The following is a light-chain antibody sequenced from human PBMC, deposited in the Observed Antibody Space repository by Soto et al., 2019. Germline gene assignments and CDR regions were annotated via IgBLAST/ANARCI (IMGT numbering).Light chain of an antibody. Sequence: DIQRTQYPSTLSASVGDRVTITCRASQSISSWLAWYQQKPGKAPKLLIYKASSLESGVPSRFSGSGSGTAFTLTISSLQPDDFATYYCQQYNSSPTFGQGTKVDIK. J-gene: IGKJ1*01. CDR3: QQYNSSPT. V-gene: IGKV1-5*03. CDR1: QSISSW. CDR2: KAS.